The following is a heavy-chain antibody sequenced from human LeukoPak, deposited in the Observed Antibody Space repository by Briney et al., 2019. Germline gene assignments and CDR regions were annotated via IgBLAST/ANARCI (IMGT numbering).Heavy chain of an antibody. CDR1: GLTFRSYS. CDR3: ARDRDYVWGIYRSFDY. D-gene: IGHD3-16*02. Sequence: GGSLRLSCAASGLTFRSYSMNWVRQAPGKGVEWVSYISTSGSAMYYADSVKGRFTISRDNAKNSLYLQMNSLRAEDTAVYYCARDRDYVWGIYRSFDYWGQGTLVTVSS. J-gene: IGHJ4*02. CDR2: ISTSGSAM. V-gene: IGHV3-48*01.